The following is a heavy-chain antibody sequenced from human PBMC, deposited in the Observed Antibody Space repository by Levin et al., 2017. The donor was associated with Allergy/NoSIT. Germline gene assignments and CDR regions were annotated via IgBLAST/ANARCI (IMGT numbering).Heavy chain of an antibody. J-gene: IGHJ1*01. D-gene: IGHD2-8*01. CDR3: ARWEEEMYAFQH. CDR1: GGSISSYY. V-gene: IGHV4-59*01. CDR2: THYSGNS. Sequence: SETLSLTCTVSGGSISSYYWNWIRQPPGKGLEWIGYTHYSGNSNYNPSLNSRVTMSVDTSKNQFSLKLSSVTAADTAVYYCARWEEEMYAFQHWGQGTLVTVSS.